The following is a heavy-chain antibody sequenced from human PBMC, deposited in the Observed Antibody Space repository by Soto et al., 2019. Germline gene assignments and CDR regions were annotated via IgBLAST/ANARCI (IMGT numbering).Heavy chain of an antibody. CDR3: AKGGSAALIAPSGRDNWFDP. CDR1: GFAFDDYV. CDR2: ITWNGGTI. Sequence: PVGSLRLSCAASGFAFDDYVMHWVRQPPGRGLEWVSGITWNGGTIRYVDSVKGRFTISRDNAESSLYLQMNSLRPEDTAVYYCAKGGSAALIAPSGRDNWFDPWGQGTQVTVSS. V-gene: IGHV3-9*01. D-gene: IGHD6-13*01. J-gene: IGHJ5*02.